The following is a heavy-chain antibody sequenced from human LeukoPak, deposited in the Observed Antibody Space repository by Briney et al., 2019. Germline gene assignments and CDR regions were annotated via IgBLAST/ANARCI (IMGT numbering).Heavy chain of an antibody. CDR2: IYYSGST. J-gene: IGHJ5*02. V-gene: IGHV4-39*07. CDR3: ARGIVGATWFDP. D-gene: IGHD1-26*01. Sequence: PSETLSLTCTFSGDSFSSYYWGWIRQPPGKGLEWIGSIYYSGSTYYNPSLKSRVTISVDTSKNQFSLKLSSVTAADTAVYYCARGIVGATWFDPWGQGTLVTVSS. CDR1: GDSFSSYY.